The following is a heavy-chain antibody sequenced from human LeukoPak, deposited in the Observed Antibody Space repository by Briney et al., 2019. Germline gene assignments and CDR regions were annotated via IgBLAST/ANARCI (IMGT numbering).Heavy chain of an antibody. J-gene: IGHJ4*02. Sequence: GGSLRLSCAPSGFTFSSYLMSCVRQAPGKGVEWVANIKQDGSEKYYLDSVKGRVTLSRDNAKNSLYLQMNRLRAEDTAVYYCARGQRTVTNWGQGPLVTVYS. D-gene: IGHD4-17*01. CDR2: IKQDGSEK. V-gene: IGHV3-7*03. CDR3: ARGQRTVTN. CDR1: GFTFSSYL.